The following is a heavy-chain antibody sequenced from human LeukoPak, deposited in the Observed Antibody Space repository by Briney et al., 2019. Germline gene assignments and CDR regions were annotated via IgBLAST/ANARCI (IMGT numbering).Heavy chain of an antibody. CDR1: GFIFNNYW. J-gene: IGHJ4*02. CDR3: ARGPRSLVREGIDF. CDR2: IKQDEGEK. D-gene: IGHD3-10*01. V-gene: IGHV3-7*01. Sequence: PGGSLRLSCAASGFIFNNYWMTWVRQAAGKGLEWVANIKQDEGEKYYVDSVRGRFTISRDNTKNSLYLQMNSLVTEDTAVYFCARGPRSLVREGIDFWGQGTLVTVSS.